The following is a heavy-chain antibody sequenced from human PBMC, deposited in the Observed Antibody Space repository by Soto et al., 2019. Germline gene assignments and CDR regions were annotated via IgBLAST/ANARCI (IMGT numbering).Heavy chain of an antibody. CDR3: ARQYYDILTGYQNWFDP. CDR2: IYYSGST. V-gene: IGHV4-59*01. CDR1: GGSISSYY. D-gene: IGHD3-9*01. J-gene: IGHJ5*02. Sequence: SETLSLTCTVSGGSISSYYWSWIRQPPGKGLEWIGYIYYSGSTNYNPSLKSRVTISVDTSKNQFSLKLSSVTAADTAVYYCARQYYDILTGYQNWFDPWGQGTLVTVSS.